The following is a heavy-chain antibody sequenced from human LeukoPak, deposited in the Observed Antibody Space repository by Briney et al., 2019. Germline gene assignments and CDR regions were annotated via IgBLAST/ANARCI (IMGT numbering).Heavy chain of an antibody. D-gene: IGHD5-12*01. J-gene: IGHJ4*02. CDR2: IGTAGDT. CDR3: ARWSASGYAYDY. V-gene: IGHV3-13*01. Sequence: PGGSLRLSCAASGFTFSSYDMHWVRQATGKGLEWVSAIGTAGDTYYPGSVKGRFTISRENAKNSLYLQMNSLRAGDTAVYYCARWSASGYAYDYWGQGTLVTVSS. CDR1: GFTFSSYD.